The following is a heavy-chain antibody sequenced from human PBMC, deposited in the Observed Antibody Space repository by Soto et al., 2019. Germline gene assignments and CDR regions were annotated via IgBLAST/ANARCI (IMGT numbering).Heavy chain of an antibody. D-gene: IGHD1-1*01. CDR2: INSDGSST. Sequence: HPGGSLRLSCAASGFTFSSYWMHWVRQAPGKGLVWVSRINSDGSSTSYADSVKGRFTISRDNSKTTLYLQMSSLRAEDTAVYYCVKDSHDYWNEDYYYYYGMDVWGQGTTVTVSS. V-gene: IGHV3-74*01. CDR1: GFTFSSYW. CDR3: VKDSHDYWNEDYYYYYGMDV. J-gene: IGHJ6*02.